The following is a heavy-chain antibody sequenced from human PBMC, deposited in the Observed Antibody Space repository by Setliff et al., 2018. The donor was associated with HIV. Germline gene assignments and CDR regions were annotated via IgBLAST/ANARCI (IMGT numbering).Heavy chain of an antibody. D-gene: IGHD6-13*01. J-gene: IGHJ4*02. CDR2: INHSGST. Sequence: PSETLSLTCAVYGGSFNGYYWSWIRQPPGKGLEWIGEINHSGSTNYNPSLKSRVTVSVDTSKNQFSLKLSSVTAADTAVYYCAGDGYSSSWYVISGSFDYWGQGILVTVSS. CDR3: AGDGYSSSWYVISGSFDY. V-gene: IGHV4-34*01. CDR1: GGSFNGYY.